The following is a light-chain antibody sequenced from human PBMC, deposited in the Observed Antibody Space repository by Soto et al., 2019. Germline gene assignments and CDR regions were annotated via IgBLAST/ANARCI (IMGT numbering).Light chain of an antibody. CDR3: QQTYSTIFT. CDR1: QSIGRY. J-gene: IGKJ3*01. V-gene: IGKV1-39*01. Sequence: DIRMTQSPSSLSASVGDRVTITCRASQSIGRYLNWYQQKPGKAPSLLISTTTTLQSEVPSRFSGSGSGTDFTLTITSLQPEDFATYYCQQTYSTIFTFGPGTKVDIK. CDR2: TTT.